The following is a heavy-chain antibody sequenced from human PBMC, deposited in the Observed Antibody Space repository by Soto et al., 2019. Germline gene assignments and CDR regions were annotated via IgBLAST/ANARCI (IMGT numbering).Heavy chain of an antibody. V-gene: IGHV1-24*01. CDR2: FDPEDGET. CDR3: ATDGSRSSRYRGLPARFDP. J-gene: IGHJ5*02. Sequence: SVKVSCKVSGYTLTELSMHWVRQAPGKGLEWMGGFDPEDGETIYAQKFQGRVTMTEDTSTDTAYMELSSLRSEDTAVYYCATDGSRSSRYRGLPARFDPWGQGTLVSDS. D-gene: IGHD6-13*01. CDR1: GYTLTELS.